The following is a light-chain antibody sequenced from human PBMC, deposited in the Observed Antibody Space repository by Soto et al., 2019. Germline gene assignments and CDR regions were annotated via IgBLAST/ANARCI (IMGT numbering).Light chain of an antibody. Sequence: QSALTQPASVSGSPGQSITISCTGSSSDIGGYNYVSWYQHHPGKAPKLMIHEVTNRPSGVSNRFSGSKSGNTASLTISGLQAEDESAYYCNSFTRSNTVVFGGGTKLTVL. CDR3: NSFTRSNTVV. CDR1: SSDIGGYNY. J-gene: IGLJ2*01. CDR2: EVT. V-gene: IGLV2-14*01.